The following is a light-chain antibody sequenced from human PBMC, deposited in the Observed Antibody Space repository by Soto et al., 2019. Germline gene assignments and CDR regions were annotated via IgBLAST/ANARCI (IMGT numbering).Light chain of an antibody. CDR2: DAS. CDR1: QSISSW. CDR3: QQYNSYSRT. V-gene: IGKV1-5*01. J-gene: IGKJ1*01. Sequence: DIRMTQSPSTLSASVGDRVTITCRASQSISSWLAWYQQKPGKAPKLLIYDASSLESGVPSRFSGSGSGTEFTPTISSLQPDDFATYYCQQYNSYSRTFGQGTKVDIK.